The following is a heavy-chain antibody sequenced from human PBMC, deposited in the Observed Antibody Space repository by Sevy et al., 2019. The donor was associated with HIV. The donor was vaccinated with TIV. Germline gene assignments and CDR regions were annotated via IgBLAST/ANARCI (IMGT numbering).Heavy chain of an antibody. CDR1: GFTFKSYG. CDR3: ARMGDYFDSSGYYPLKY. J-gene: IGHJ4*02. V-gene: IGHV1-2*02. Sequence: ASVKVSCKASGFTFKSYGFTCVRQAPGQGLEWMGWINPKTGDTYFAKKFQDRVSMTTGTSITTAYMELSGLRFDDTAVYYCARMGDYFDSSGYYPLKYWGQGTLVTVSS. CDR2: INPKTGDT. D-gene: IGHD3-22*01.